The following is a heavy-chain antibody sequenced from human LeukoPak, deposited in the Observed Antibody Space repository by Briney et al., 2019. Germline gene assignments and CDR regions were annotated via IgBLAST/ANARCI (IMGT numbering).Heavy chain of an antibody. Sequence: SETLSLTCTVSGGSISNYYWSWIRQPPGKGLEWIGYISYSGNTNYNPSLKSRVTISVDTSKNQFYLKLSSVTAADTAVYYCARGRTYRSSSWFDPWGQGTLVTVSS. CDR3: ARGRTYRSSSWFDP. D-gene: IGHD6-6*01. CDR2: ISYSGNT. CDR1: GGSISNYY. V-gene: IGHV4-59*01. J-gene: IGHJ5*02.